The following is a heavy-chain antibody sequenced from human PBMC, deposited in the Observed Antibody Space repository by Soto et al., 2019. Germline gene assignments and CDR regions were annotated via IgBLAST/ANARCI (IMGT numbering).Heavy chain of an antibody. Sequence: QVQLVQSGAEVKKPGSSVKVSCKASGGSLSNYGISWVRQAPGHGLECMGGIIPVLGTANYAQKFQGRVTITADESTSIVYMDVTSLRSEDTAVYYCARGDATKIVVTTYYGMDVWGQGTTVTVSS. V-gene: IGHV1-69*11. CDR2: IIPVLGTA. CDR1: GGSLSNYG. J-gene: IGHJ6*02. D-gene: IGHD4-17*01. CDR3: ARGDATKIVVTTYYGMDV.